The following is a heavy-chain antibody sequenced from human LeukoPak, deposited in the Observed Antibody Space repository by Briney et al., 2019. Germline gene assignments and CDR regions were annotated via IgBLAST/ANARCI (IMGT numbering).Heavy chain of an antibody. Sequence: SETLSLTCTVSGGSISSSSYYWGWIRQPPGKGLEWIGSIYYSGSTYYNPSLKSRVTISVDTSKNQFSLKLSSVTAADTAVYYCARGLGSGSHLWGQGTLVTVSS. D-gene: IGHD1-26*01. J-gene: IGHJ4*02. CDR3: ARGLGSGSHL. CDR1: GGSISSSSYY. CDR2: IYYSGST. V-gene: IGHV4-39*07.